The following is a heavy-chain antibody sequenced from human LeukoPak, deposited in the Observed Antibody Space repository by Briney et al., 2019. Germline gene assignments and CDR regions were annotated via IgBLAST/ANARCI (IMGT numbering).Heavy chain of an antibody. CDR1: GYTFTSYA. V-gene: IGHV1-3*01. Sequence: ASVKVSCKASGYTFTSYAMHWVRQAPGQRLEWMGWINAGNGNTKYSQRFQDRVTITMDTSASTVYMEMNDLGSEDTAVYYCARGYSGCFHYWGQGALVTVSS. J-gene: IGHJ4*02. CDR2: INAGNGNT. CDR3: ARGYSGCFHY. D-gene: IGHD1-26*01.